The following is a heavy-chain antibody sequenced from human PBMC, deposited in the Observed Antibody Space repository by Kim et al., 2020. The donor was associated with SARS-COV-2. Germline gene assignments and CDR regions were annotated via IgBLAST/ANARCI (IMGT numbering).Heavy chain of an antibody. V-gene: IGHV3-30*18. J-gene: IGHJ4*02. CDR2: ISYDGSNK. D-gene: IGHD2-2*01. CDR1: GFTFSSYG. Sequence: GGSLRLSCAASGFTFSSYGMHWVRQAPGKGLEWVAVISYDGSNKYYADSVKGRFTISRDNSKNTLYLQMNSLRAEDTAVYYCAKDGHQEAAMDYWGQGTLVTVSS. CDR3: AKDGHQEAAMDY.